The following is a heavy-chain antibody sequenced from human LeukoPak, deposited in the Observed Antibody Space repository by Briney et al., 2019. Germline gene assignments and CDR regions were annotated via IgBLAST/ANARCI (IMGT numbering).Heavy chain of an antibody. CDR1: GGSISGSGYY. Sequence: PSETLSLTCTVSGGSISGSGYYWSWIRQPPGKGLEWIGNIYTTGSTYYSPSLKSRVIISLDTSKNQFSLTLSSVTAADTAVYYCVKGNPFYDYWGQGTLVTVSS. CDR2: IYTTGST. V-gene: IGHV4-39*07. D-gene: IGHD5/OR15-5a*01. J-gene: IGHJ4*02. CDR3: VKGNPFYDY.